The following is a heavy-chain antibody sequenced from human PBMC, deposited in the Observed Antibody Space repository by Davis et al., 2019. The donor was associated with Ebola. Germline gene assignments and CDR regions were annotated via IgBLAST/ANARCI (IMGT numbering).Heavy chain of an antibody. CDR3: ARDLVSGWYICDS. CDR2: INPNSGGT. D-gene: IGHD6-19*01. Sequence: ASVKVSCKVSGYTFTGYYMHWVRQAPGQGLEWMGRINPNSGGTNYAQKFQGRVTMTRDTSISTAYMELSRLRSDDTAVYYCARDLVSGWYICDSWGQGTLVSVSS. V-gene: IGHV1-2*06. J-gene: IGHJ4*02. CDR1: GYTFTGYY.